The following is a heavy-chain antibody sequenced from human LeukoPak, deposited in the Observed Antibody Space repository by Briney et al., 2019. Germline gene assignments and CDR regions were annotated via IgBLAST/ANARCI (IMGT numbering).Heavy chain of an antibody. CDR1: GGSIISSRDH. CDR2: VHYSGTA. D-gene: IGHD2-21*02. Sequence: SSETLSLTCSVSGGSIISSRDHWDWIRQPPGKGLEWIASVHYSGTAYYNPSLRSRVTISVDTSKNKFSLKVTSVTAADTAAYYCARRLHYYDYWGQGTLVSVSS. J-gene: IGHJ4*02. V-gene: IGHV4-39*01. CDR3: ARRLHYYDY.